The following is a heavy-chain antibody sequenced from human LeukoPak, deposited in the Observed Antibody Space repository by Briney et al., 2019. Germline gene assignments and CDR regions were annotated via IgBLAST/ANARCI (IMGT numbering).Heavy chain of an antibody. CDR3: AREVTHGAFDI. J-gene: IGHJ3*02. D-gene: IGHD2-21*02. CDR2: ISAGGGST. Sequence: GGSLRLSCAASGFTFNNYAMSWVRQAPGKGLEWVSGISAGGGSTYYADSVKGRFTISRDNAKNSLYLQMNSLRAEDTAVYYCAREVTHGAFDIWGQGTMVTVSS. V-gene: IGHV3-23*01. CDR1: GFTFNNYA.